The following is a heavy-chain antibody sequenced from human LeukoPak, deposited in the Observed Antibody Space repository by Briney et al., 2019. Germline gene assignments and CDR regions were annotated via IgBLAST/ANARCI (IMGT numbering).Heavy chain of an antibody. J-gene: IGHJ6*03. CDR3: ASMGYTYGHNYYYMDV. CDR2: IYSTWST. Sequence: SETLSLICTVSGGSISSYSWSWIRQPAGKGLEWIRRIYSTWSTNYNPSLKSRVTMSVDTSKNQFSLKVSSVTAADTAVYYCASMGYTYGHNYYYMDVWGKGITVTISS. V-gene: IGHV4-4*07. CDR1: GGSISSYS. D-gene: IGHD5-18*01.